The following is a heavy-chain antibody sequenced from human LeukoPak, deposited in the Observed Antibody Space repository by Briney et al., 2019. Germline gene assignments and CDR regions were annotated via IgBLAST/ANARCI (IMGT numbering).Heavy chain of an antibody. V-gene: IGHV3-23*01. D-gene: IGHD3-3*01. CDR3: ARVGYYDFWSGYYLDY. CDR1: GFTFSSYA. Sequence: GGSLRLSCAASGFTFSSYAMSWVRQAPGKGLEWVSAISGSGGSTYYADSVKGRFTISRDNAKSSLYLQMNSLRAEDTAVYYCARVGYYDFWSGYYLDYWGQGTLVTVSS. J-gene: IGHJ4*02. CDR2: ISGSGGST.